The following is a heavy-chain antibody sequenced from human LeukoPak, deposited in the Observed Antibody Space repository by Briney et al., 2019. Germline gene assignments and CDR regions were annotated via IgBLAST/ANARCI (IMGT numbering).Heavy chain of an antibody. CDR3: AKDHYYGSGSPNFDY. Sequence: GGSLRLSCAASGFTFDDYAMHWVRQAPGKGLEWVSGISWNSGSIGYADSVKGRFTISRDNAKNSLYLQMNSLRAEDTAVYYCAKDHYYGSGSPNFDYWGQGTLVTVSS. V-gene: IGHV3-9*01. D-gene: IGHD3-10*01. CDR2: ISWNSGSI. CDR1: GFTFDDYA. J-gene: IGHJ4*02.